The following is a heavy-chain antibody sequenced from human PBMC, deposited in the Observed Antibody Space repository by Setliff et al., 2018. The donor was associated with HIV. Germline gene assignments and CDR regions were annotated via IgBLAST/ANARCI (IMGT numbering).Heavy chain of an antibody. V-gene: IGHV4-34*09. CDR2: IFYSGST. D-gene: IGHD5-12*01. Sequence: SETLSLTCAVYGASFSDYSWSWIRQPPGKGLEWVGYIFYSGSTYYNPSLESRLTISIDTSKNQFFLKLRSVTAADTAGYFCARASSGYESRGLFDYWGQGMLVAVSS. J-gene: IGHJ4*02. CDR3: ARASSGYESRGLFDY. CDR1: GASFSDYS.